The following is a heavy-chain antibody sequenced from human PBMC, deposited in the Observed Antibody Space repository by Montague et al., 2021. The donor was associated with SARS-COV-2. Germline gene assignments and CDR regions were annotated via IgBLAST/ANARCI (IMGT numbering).Heavy chain of an antibody. D-gene: IGHD2-2*02. Sequence: SETLSLTCAVSGGSISSSNWWSWVRQPPGKGLEWIGEIYHSGSTNYNPSLKSRVTISVDKSKNQFPLKLSSVTAADTAVYYCARLCSSTSCYNPLNYYYYGMDVWGQGTTVTVSS. V-gene: IGHV4-4*02. CDR2: IYHSGST. CDR3: ARLCSSTSCYNPLNYYYYGMDV. J-gene: IGHJ6*02. CDR1: GGSISSSNW.